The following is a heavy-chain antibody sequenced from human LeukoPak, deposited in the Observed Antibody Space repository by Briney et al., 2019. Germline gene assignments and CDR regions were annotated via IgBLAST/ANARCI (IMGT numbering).Heavy chain of an antibody. CDR1: GFSLSISGMR. J-gene: IGHJ5*02. CDR2: IDWDDEK. D-gene: IGHD4-17*01. CDR3: ARRRSPSNGDWFDP. Sequence: SGPTLVNPTQTLTLTCTFSGFSLSISGMRVSWIRQPPGKALEWLARIDWDDEKFYITSLKTRLTIAKDPSKNQVVLTMTNMDPVDTATFYCARRRSPSNGDWFDPWGQGTLDTVSS. V-gene: IGHV2-70*04.